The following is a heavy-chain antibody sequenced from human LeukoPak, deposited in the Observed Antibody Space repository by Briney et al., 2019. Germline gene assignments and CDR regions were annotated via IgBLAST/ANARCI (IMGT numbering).Heavy chain of an antibody. V-gene: IGHV3-66*01. Sequence: GGSLRLSCAASGFNVSSNYISWVRQAPGKGLEWVSIIHSGGSTYYADSVKGRFTISRDNSKNTLYLQMNSLTAEDTAVYYCARGHTAMVPFDYWGEATLVTDSS. D-gene: IGHD5-18*01. CDR2: IHSGGST. J-gene: IGHJ4*02. CDR1: GFNVSSNY. CDR3: ARGHTAMVPFDY.